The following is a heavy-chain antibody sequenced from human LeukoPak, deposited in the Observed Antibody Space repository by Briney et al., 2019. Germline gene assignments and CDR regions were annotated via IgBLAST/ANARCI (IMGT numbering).Heavy chain of an antibody. CDR2: ISYDGSNK. D-gene: IGHD3-10*01. J-gene: IGHJ4*02. Sequence: GGSLRLSCAASGFTFSSYAMHWVRQAPGKGLEWVAVISYDGSNKYYADSVKGRFTISRDNSKNTLYLQMNSLRAEDTAVYYCARDYMVRGVIGHYFDYWGQGTLVTVSS. CDR3: ARDYMVRGVIGHYFDY. V-gene: IGHV3-30*04. CDR1: GFTFSSYA.